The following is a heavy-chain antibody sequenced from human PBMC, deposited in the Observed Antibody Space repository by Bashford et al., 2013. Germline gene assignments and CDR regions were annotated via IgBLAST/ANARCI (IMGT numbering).Heavy chain of an antibody. J-gene: IGHJ6*03. CDR2: IRSKSSNYAT. D-gene: IGHD3-16*01. CDR3: TTQGAYSTMTTSGYYYYMDV. V-gene: IGHV3-73*01. Sequence: WVRQMPGKGLEWVGRIRSKSSNYATSYAASVKGRFTISRDDSKNTAHLQIISLKTEDTAVYYCTTQGAYSTMTTSGYYYYMDVWGKGTTVTVSS.